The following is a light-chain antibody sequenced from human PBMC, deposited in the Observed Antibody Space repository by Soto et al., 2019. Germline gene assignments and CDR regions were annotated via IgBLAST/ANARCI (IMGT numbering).Light chain of an antibody. CDR3: QQYNSHWT. V-gene: IGKV1-5*01. Sequence: DIQMTQSPSTLSASVGDRVTFTCRASQSISHYLAWYQQKPGKAPKLLIFDASSLESGVPSRFSGSGSGTEFTLTISSLQPDDFATYYCQQYNSHWTFGQGTKVDIK. CDR1: QSISHY. J-gene: IGKJ1*01. CDR2: DAS.